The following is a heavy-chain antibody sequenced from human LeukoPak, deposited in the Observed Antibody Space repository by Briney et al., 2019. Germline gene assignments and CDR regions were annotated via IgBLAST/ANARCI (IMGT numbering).Heavy chain of an antibody. CDR1: GGSISSYY. CDR2: IYYSGST. V-gene: IGHV4-59*01. CDR3: ARDSAPVTGYFDY. J-gene: IGHJ4*02. D-gene: IGHD3-16*01. Sequence: SETLSLTCTVSGGSISSYYWSWIRQPPGKGLEWIGYIYYSGSTNYNPSLKGRVTISVDTSKNQFSLKLSSVTAADTAVYYCARDSAPVTGYFDYWGQGTLVTVSS.